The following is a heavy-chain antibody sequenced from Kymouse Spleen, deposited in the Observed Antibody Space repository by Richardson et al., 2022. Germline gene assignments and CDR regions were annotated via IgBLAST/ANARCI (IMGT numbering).Heavy chain of an antibody. CDR1: GGSISSSSYY. CDR3: ARDYYGSGSSYFDY. Sequence: QLQLQESGPGLVKPSETLSLTCTVSGGSISSSSYYWGWIRQPPGKGLEWIGSIYYSGSTYYNPSLKSRVTISVDTSKNQFSLKLSSVTAADTAVYYCARDYYGSGSSYFDYWGQGTLVTVSS. V-gene: IGHV4-39*01. CDR2: IYYSGST. D-gene: IGHD3-10*01. J-gene: IGHJ4*02.